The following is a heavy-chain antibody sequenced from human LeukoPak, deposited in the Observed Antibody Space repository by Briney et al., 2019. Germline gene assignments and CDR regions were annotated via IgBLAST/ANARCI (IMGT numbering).Heavy chain of an antibody. CDR2: ISYDGSNK. J-gene: IGHJ5*02. Sequence: GGSLRLSCAASGFTFSSYGMHWVRQAPGKGLEWVAVISYDGSNKYYADSVKGRFTISRDNSKSTLYLQMNSLRAEDTAVYYCASSIAAAGTFWFDPWGQGTLVTVSS. D-gene: IGHD6-13*01. CDR3: ASSIAAAGTFWFDP. V-gene: IGHV3-30*03. CDR1: GFTFSSYG.